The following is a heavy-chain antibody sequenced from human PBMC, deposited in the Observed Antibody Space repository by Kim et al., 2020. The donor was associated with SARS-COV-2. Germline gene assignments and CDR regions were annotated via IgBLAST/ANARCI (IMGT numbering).Heavy chain of an antibody. D-gene: IGHD4-17*01. Sequence: GGSLRLSCAASGFTFSSYSMNWVRQAPGKGLEWVSFISSSSSYIYYADSVKGRFTISRDNAKNSLYLQMNSLRAEDTAVYYCARAGLRQYYFDYWGQGTLVTVSS. CDR1: GFTFSSYS. CDR3: ARAGLRQYYFDY. CDR2: ISSSSSYI. J-gene: IGHJ4*02. V-gene: IGHV3-21*01.